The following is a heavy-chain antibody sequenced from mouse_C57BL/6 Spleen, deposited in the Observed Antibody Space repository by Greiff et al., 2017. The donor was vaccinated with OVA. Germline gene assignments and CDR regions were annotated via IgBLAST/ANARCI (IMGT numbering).Heavy chain of an antibody. CDR2: FHPYNDDT. CDR3: ALITTVEGYFDV. J-gene: IGHJ1*03. CDR1: GYTFTTYP. V-gene: IGHV1-47*01. D-gene: IGHD1-1*01. Sequence: QVQLQQSGAELVKPGASVKMSCKASGYTFTTYPIEWLKQTHGKSLEWIGNFHPYNDDTKYNDKFKGKATLTVEKSSSTVYLELSRLTSDDSAVYYCALITTVEGYFDVWGTGTTVTVSS.